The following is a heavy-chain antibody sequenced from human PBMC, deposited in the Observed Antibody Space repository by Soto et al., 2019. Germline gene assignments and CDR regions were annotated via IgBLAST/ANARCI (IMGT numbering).Heavy chain of an antibody. V-gene: IGHV4-39*01. CDR1: GGSISRSTYY. D-gene: IGHD2-8*01. Sequence: PSETLSLTCTVSGGSISRSTYYWAWIRQSPGKGLEWIGNIHYSGSTYYMPSLRSRVTLSVDTSKNQFSLRLTSVTAEDTAVYYCARHEGNGNVWPLDYWGQGILVTVSS. CDR2: IHYSGST. CDR3: ARHEGNGNVWPLDY. J-gene: IGHJ4*02.